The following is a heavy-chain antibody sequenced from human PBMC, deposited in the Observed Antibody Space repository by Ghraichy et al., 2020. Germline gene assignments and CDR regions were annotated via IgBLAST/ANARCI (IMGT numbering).Heavy chain of an antibody. J-gene: IGHJ3*02. V-gene: IGHV4-59*11. CDR3: AKGLYIAAAYLDVFDI. CDR2: IYYTGRT. D-gene: IGHD6-6*01. Sequence: SETLSLNCNVSGGSFTGHYWSWIRQSPLKGLEWIGYIYYTGRTKYNPSLESRVIISLDPSNKQFSLRLSSVTAADTAIYYCAKGLYIAAAYLDVFDIWGQGTRVTVSS. CDR1: GGSFTGHY.